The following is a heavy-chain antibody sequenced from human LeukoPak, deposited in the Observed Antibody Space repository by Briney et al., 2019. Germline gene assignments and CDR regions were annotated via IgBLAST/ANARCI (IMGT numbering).Heavy chain of an antibody. CDR2: IYYSGST. Sequence: SETLSLTCAVYGGSFSGYYWSWIRQPPGKGLEWIGSIYYSGSTYYNPSLKSRVTISVDTSKNQFSLKLSSVTAADTAVYYCARHGPRRITIFGVVTPRHSWFDPWGQGTLVTVSS. D-gene: IGHD3-3*01. J-gene: IGHJ5*02. CDR1: GGSFSGYY. V-gene: IGHV4-34*01. CDR3: ARHGPRRITIFGVVTPRHSWFDP.